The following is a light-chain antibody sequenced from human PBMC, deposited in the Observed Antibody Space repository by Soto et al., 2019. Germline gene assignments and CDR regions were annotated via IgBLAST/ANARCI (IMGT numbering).Light chain of an antibody. CDR2: EGT. CDR3: CSYVPIIYYV. Sequence: QSALTQPASVSGSPGQSITISCSGSTRDVGNAYLVSWYQQHPGKAPKLMIYEGTKRPSGVSDRFSGSKSGNTASLTISGLQPEDEADYYCCSYVPIIYYVFGTGTKLTVL. CDR1: TRDVGNAYL. V-gene: IGLV2-23*01. J-gene: IGLJ1*01.